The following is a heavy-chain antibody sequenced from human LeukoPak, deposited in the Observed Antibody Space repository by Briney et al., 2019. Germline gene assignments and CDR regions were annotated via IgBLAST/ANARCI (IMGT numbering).Heavy chain of an antibody. J-gene: IGHJ4*02. CDR3: ARDTSYYYDSSGCFDY. Sequence: GRSLRLSCAASGFSFDNYGMHWVRQAPGKGLEWVAVVSYDGSHQYYADSVKGRFTISRDNSKNTLYLQMNSLRAEDTAVYYCARDTSYYYDSSGCFDYWGQGTLVTVSS. D-gene: IGHD3-22*01. CDR2: VSYDGSHQ. CDR1: GFSFDNYG. V-gene: IGHV3-30*03.